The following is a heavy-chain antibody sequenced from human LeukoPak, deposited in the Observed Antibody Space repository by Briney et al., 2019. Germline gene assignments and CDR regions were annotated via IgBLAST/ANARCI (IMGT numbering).Heavy chain of an antibody. CDR3: ARGSYRYTNDY. J-gene: IGHJ4*02. Sequence: ASVKVSCKASGYTFSSYAMHWVRQAPGQRLEWMGWINAGNGNTKYPQKFQGRVTITRDTSASTAYMELSSLRSEDTAVYYCARGSYRYTNDYWGQGTLVTVSS. CDR2: INAGNGNT. CDR1: GYTFSSYA. V-gene: IGHV1-3*01. D-gene: IGHD3-16*02.